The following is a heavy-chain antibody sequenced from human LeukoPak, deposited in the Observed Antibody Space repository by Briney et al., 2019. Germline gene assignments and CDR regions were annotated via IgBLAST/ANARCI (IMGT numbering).Heavy chain of an antibody. CDR1: GFTFDDYA. CDR2: ISWNSGSI. CDR3: AKGDYYGPGSYYRSPFDY. V-gene: IGHV3-9*01. J-gene: IGHJ4*02. Sequence: GRSLRLSCAASGFTFDDYAMHWVRQAPGKGLEWVSGISWNSGSIGYADSVKGRFTISRDNAKNSLYLQMNSLRAEDTALYYCAKGDYYGPGSYYRSPFDYWGQGTLVTVSS. D-gene: IGHD3-10*01.